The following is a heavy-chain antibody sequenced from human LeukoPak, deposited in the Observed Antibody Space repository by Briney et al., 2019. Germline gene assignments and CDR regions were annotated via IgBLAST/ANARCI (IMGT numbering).Heavy chain of an antibody. D-gene: IGHD6-19*01. Sequence: ASVKVSCKASGYTFTIYAMHWVRQAPGQRLEWMGWISAYNGNTNYAQKLQGRVTMTTDTSTSTAYMELRSLRSDDTAVYYCARVIRGDSSGWHYYYYGMDVWGQGTTVTVSS. CDR2: ISAYNGNT. J-gene: IGHJ6*02. CDR1: GYTFTIYA. V-gene: IGHV1-18*01. CDR3: ARVIRGDSSGWHYYYYGMDV.